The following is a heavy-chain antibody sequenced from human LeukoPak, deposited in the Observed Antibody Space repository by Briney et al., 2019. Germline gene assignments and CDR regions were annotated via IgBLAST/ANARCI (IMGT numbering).Heavy chain of an antibody. V-gene: IGHV5-51*01. CDR2: IYPGDSDT. J-gene: IGHJ3*02. D-gene: IGHD1-26*01. Sequence: GESLKISCKASGYSFTSYWLGWVRQMPGKGLEWMGIIYPGDSDTRYSPSFQGQVTISADKSISTAYLQWTRLKASDTAMYYCARPFSVGATQGAFDIWGQGTMVTVS. CDR3: ARPFSVGATQGAFDI. CDR1: GYSFTSYW.